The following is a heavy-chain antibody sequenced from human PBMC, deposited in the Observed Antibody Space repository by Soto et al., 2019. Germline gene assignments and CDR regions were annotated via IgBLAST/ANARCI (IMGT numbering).Heavy chain of an antibody. Sequence: GGSLRLSCAASGFTVSSNYMSWVRQAPGKGLEWVSVIYSGGSTYYADSVKGRFTISRDNSKNTLYLQMNSLRAEDTAVYYCARDLATTGGGYYYGMDVWGPGTTVTVSS. CDR3: ARDLATTGGGYYYGMDV. D-gene: IGHD3-10*01. V-gene: IGHV3-53*01. CDR2: IYSGGST. CDR1: GFTVSSNY. J-gene: IGHJ6*02.